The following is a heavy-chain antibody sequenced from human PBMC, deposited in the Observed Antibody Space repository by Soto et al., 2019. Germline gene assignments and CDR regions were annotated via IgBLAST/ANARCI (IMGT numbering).Heavy chain of an antibody. J-gene: IGHJ4*02. CDR2: INHSGST. V-gene: IGHV4-34*01. D-gene: IGHD1-7*01. CDR1: GGSFSGYY. Sequence: SETLSLTCAVYGGSFSGYYWSWIRQPPGKRLEWIGEINHSGSTNYNPSLKSRVTISVDTSKNQFSLKLSSVTAADTAVYYCARGLGITGTTALDYWGQGTLVTVSS. CDR3: ARGLGITGTTALDY.